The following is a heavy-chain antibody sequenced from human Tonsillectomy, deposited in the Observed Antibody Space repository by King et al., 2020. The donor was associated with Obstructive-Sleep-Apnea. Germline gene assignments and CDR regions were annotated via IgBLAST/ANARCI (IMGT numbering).Heavy chain of an antibody. CDR2: INAGNGNT. Sequence: VQLVQSGAEVRKPGASVKFSCKASGYTFSSYPIHWVSQAPGQKLEWMGWINAGNGNTKYSQKFQGRVTITSDTSASTAYMELSSLRSEDTAVYYCARDPNNRDGDYFDYWGQGTLVTVSS. CDR3: ARDPNNRDGDYFDY. V-gene: IGHV1-3*01. D-gene: IGHD1-14*01. J-gene: IGHJ4*02. CDR1: GYTFSSYP.